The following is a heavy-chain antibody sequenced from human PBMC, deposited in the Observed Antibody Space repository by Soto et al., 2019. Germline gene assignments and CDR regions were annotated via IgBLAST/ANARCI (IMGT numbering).Heavy chain of an antibody. V-gene: IGHV3-21*01. CDR1: GFTFSSYS. Sequence: GGSLRLSCAASGFTFSSYSMNWVRQAPGKGLEWVSSISSSSSYIYYADSVKGRFTISRDNAKNSLYLQMNSLRAEDTAVYYCARVSDYGAFPGDYWGQGTLVTVSP. CDR3: ARVSDYGAFPGDY. CDR2: ISSSSSYI. J-gene: IGHJ4*02. D-gene: IGHD4-17*01.